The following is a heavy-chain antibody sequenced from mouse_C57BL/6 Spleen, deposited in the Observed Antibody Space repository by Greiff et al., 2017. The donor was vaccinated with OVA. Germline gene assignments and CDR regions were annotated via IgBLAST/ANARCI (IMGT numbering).Heavy chain of an antibody. CDR3: ARLGSSPDAMDY. Sequence: QVQLKQPGAELVRPGTSVKLSCKASGYTFTSYWMHWVKQRPGQGLEWIGVIDPSDSYTNYNQKFKGKATLTVDTSSSTAYMQLSSLTSEDSAVYYFARLGSSPDAMDYWGQGTSVTVSS. D-gene: IGHD1-3*01. CDR2: IDPSDSYT. V-gene: IGHV1-59*01. CDR1: GYTFTSYW. J-gene: IGHJ4*01.